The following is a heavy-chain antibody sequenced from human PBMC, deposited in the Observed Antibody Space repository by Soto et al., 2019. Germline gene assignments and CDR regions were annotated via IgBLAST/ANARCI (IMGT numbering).Heavy chain of an antibody. CDR2: IYYSGST. D-gene: IGHD5-12*01. V-gene: IGHV4-59*01. J-gene: IGHJ6*03. CDR1: GGSISSYY. CDR3: ARDHSGYDYGDYYYYYMDV. Sequence: PSETLSLTCTVSGGSISSYYWSWIRQPPGKGLEWIGYIYYSGSTNYNPSLKSRVTISVDTSKTQFSLKLSSVTAADTAVYYCARDHSGYDYGDYYYYYMDVWGKGTTVTVS.